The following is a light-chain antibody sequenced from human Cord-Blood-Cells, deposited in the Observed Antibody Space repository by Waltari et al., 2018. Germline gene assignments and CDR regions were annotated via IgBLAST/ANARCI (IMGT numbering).Light chain of an antibody. CDR2: GAS. Sequence: EIVLTQSPGTLSLSPGERATLSCRASQSVSSSYLAWYQQKTGQAPRLLIYGASSRATVIPDRFSGSGSGTDFTLTISRLEPEDFAVYYCQQYGSSPLTFGGGTKVEIK. J-gene: IGKJ4*01. CDR3: QQYGSSPLT. CDR1: QSVSSSY. V-gene: IGKV3-20*01.